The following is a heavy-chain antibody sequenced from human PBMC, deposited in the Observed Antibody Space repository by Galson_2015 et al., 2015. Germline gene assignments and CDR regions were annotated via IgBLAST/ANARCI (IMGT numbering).Heavy chain of an antibody. J-gene: IGHJ4*02. Sequence: SLRLSCAAPGFSFKNYDMNWVRQAPGKGLEWVSYISGSGSNIYYADSVKGRFTVSRDNANNLVHLQMNSLRAEDTAVYYCVRDPSTSLVAYWGQGTLVTVSS. CDR1: GFSFKNYD. CDR3: VRDPSTSLVAY. V-gene: IGHV3-48*03. D-gene: IGHD5-18*01. CDR2: ISGSGSNI.